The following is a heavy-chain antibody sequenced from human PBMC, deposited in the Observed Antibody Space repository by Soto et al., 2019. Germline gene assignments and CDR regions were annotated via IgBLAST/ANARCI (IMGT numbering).Heavy chain of an antibody. CDR2: IKQDGSDK. CDR3: ARALLPGIAAAEWFDP. J-gene: IGHJ5*02. V-gene: IGHV3-7*03. D-gene: IGHD6-13*01. Sequence: GGSLRLSCAASGFTIRSYWMNWVRQAPGKGLEWVANIKQDGSDKYYVDSVKGRFTISRDDAKNSLYLQMNSLRAEDTAVYYCARALLPGIAAAEWFDPWGQGTLVTVSS. CDR1: GFTIRSYW.